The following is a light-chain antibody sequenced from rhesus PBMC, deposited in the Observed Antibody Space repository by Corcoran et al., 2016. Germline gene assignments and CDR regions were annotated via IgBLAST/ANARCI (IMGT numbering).Light chain of an antibody. CDR1: QSLLYSSNNKNY. V-gene: IGKV4-1*01. CDR2: WAS. CDR3: QQYYSTPLT. Sequence: DIVMTQSPDSLAVSLGERVTINCKSSQSLLYSSNNKNYLAWYQQKPGQAPKLLIYWASTRESGVPHRFSGSGSGTDFTLTISGLQAEDVAVYYCQQYYSTPLTFGQGTKVEIK. J-gene: IGKJ1*01.